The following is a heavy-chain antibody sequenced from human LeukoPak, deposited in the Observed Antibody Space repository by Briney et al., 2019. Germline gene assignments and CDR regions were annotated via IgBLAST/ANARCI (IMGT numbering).Heavy chain of an antibody. D-gene: IGHD5-18*01. V-gene: IGHV4-39*01. J-gene: IGHJ4*02. CDR2: IYYSGST. Sequence: SETLSLTCTVSGGSISSSSYYWGWIRQPPGKGLEWIGSIYYSGSTYYNPSLKSRVTISVDTSKNQFSLKLSSVTAADAAVYYCAADPRRYSYGYRDDWGQGTLVTVSS. CDR1: GGSISSSSYY. CDR3: AADPRRYSYGYRDD.